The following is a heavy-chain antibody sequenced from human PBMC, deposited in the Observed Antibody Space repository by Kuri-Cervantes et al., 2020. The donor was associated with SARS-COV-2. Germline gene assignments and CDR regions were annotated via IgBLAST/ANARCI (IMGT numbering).Heavy chain of an antibody. CDR1: GFTFSSYS. D-gene: IGHD3-16*01. V-gene: IGHV3-48*01. J-gene: IGHJ4*02. CDR2: ISSSSSTI. CDR3: ASNGWGFRNPGGVSGFDY. Sequence: GEFLKISCAASGFTFSSYSMNWVRQAPGKGLEWVSYISSSSSTIYYADSVKGRFTISRDNAKNSLYLQMNSLRAEDTAVYYCASNGWGFRNPGGVSGFDYWGQGTLVTVSS.